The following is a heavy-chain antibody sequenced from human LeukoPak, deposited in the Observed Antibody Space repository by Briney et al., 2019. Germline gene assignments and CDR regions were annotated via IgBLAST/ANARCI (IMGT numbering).Heavy chain of an antibody. CDR2: ISGSGDPT. Sequence: PGRSLRLSCAASGFTFSSYVMSWVRQAPGKGLEWVSAISGSGDPTYYADSVKGRFTISRDNSKNTLYLQMNSLRAEDTAVYYCARGNNYYGGNWEWMYFDYWGQGTLVTVSS. J-gene: IGHJ4*02. CDR1: GFTFSSYV. V-gene: IGHV3-23*01. CDR3: ARGNNYYGGNWEWMYFDY. D-gene: IGHD4-23*01.